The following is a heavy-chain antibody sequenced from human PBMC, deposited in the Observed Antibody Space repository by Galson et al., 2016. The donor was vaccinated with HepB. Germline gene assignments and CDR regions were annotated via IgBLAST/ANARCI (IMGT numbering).Heavy chain of an antibody. J-gene: IGHJ2*01. CDR1: GFSFPTTRRG. Sequence: PALVKPPQTLTLTCTFSGFSFPTTRRGVGWIRQPPGKALEWLGLIYWNGDKRYSPSLRSRLTITKDTSENQVVLTMTNMDPVDTATYFCAHRPPHSARLPGSWYFDLWGRGALVTVSS. V-gene: IGHV2-5*01. D-gene: IGHD7-27*01. CDR2: IYWNGDK. CDR3: AHRPPHSARLPGSWYFDL.